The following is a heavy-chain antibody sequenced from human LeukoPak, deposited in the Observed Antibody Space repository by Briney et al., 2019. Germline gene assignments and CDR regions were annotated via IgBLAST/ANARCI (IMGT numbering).Heavy chain of an antibody. Sequence: ASVTVSCKASGYTFTSYDINWVRQATGQGLEWMGWMNPNSGNTGYAHKFQGRVTLTRNTSISTAYIELSSLRSEDTAVYYCARGSYYGSGSYHGGAGFDYWGQGTLVTVSS. CDR3: ARGSYYGSGSYHGGAGFDY. J-gene: IGHJ4*02. CDR1: GYTFTSYD. V-gene: IGHV1-8*01. CDR2: MNPNSGNT. D-gene: IGHD3-10*01.